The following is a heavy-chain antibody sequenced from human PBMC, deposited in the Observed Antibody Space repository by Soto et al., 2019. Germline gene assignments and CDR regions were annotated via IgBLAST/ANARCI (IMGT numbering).Heavy chain of an antibody. D-gene: IGHD6-13*01. V-gene: IGHV4-30-2*01. CDR2: IYHSGST. CDR3: ARGAARQQLVLY. J-gene: IGHJ4*02. CDR1: GGSISSGGYS. Sequence: SETLSLTCAVSGGSISSGGYSWSWIRQPPGKGLEWTGYIYHSGSTYYNPSLKSRVTISVDRSKNQFSLKLSSVTAADTAVYYCARGAARQQLVLYWGQGTLVTVSS.